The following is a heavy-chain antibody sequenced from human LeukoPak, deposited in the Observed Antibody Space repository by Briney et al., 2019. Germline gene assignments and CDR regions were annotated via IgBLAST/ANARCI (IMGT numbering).Heavy chain of an antibody. V-gene: IGHV3-7*01. CDR1: GFTFSSYW. Sequence: GGSLRLSCAASGFTFSSYWMSWVRQAPGKGLEWVANIKQDGSEKYYVDSVKGRFTIARDNAQDSLYLQMNSLRAEDTAVYYCARDPKKYYDFWSGYLDAFDVWGQGTMVTVSS. CDR2: IKQDGSEK. J-gene: IGHJ3*01. D-gene: IGHD3-3*01. CDR3: ARDPKKYYDFWSGYLDAFDV.